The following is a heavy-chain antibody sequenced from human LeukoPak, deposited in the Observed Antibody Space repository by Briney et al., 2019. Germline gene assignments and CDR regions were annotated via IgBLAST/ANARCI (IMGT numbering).Heavy chain of an antibody. CDR1: GGSISYYY. CDR3: AREGCSGGVCYFDY. CDR2: IDASGNT. Sequence: SETLSLTCTVSGGSISYYYWTWIRQPAGKGLEWIGRIDASGNTKYTPPLRSRVTLSIDTSGQQFSLKLSSVTAADTAVYFCAREGCSGGVCYFDYWGRGTLVTVSS. D-gene: IGHD2-15*01. V-gene: IGHV4-4*07. J-gene: IGHJ4*02.